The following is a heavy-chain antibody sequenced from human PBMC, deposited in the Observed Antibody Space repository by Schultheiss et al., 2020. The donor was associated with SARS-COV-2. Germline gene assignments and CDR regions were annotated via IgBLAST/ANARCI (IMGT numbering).Heavy chain of an antibody. Sequence: SETLSLTCAVYGGSFSGDYWSWIRQPPGKGLEWIGSIYYSGSTNYNPSLKSRVTISVDTSKNQFSLKLSSVTAADTAVYYCAKDKYCSGGSCPGGSWFDPWGQGTLVTVSS. J-gene: IGHJ5*02. CDR1: GGSFSGDY. CDR2: IYYSGST. CDR3: AKDKYCSGGSCPGGSWFDP. D-gene: IGHD2-15*01. V-gene: IGHV4-34*11.